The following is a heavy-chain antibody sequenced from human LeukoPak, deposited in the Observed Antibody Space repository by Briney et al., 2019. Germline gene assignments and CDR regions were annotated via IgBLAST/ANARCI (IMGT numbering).Heavy chain of an antibody. Sequence: ASVKVSCKASGYTFSSYYMHWVRQAPGQGLEWMGIINPSGGSTSYAQKFQGRVTMTRNTSISTAYIELSSLRSEDTAVYYCARVSTYFGVVTDFDYWGQGSLVTVSS. CDR2: INPSGGST. V-gene: IGHV1-46*01. J-gene: IGHJ4*02. CDR1: GYTFSSYY. CDR3: ARVSTYFGVVTDFDY. D-gene: IGHD3-3*01.